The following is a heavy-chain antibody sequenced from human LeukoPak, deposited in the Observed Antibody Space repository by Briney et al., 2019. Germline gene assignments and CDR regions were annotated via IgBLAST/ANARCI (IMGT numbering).Heavy chain of an antibody. V-gene: IGHV3-23*01. D-gene: IGHD5-24*01. CDR1: GFTFSSYA. J-gene: IGHJ4*02. Sequence: AGGSLTLSCAVSGFTFSSYAMSWVRQAPGKGLEWVSAISGSGGSTYYAGSVKGRFTLSRDNPKNTLYLQMNSLRAEDTPVYYCANTHSMATIRPGFDYWGQGTLVTVSS. CDR2: ISGSGGST. CDR3: ANTHSMATIRPGFDY.